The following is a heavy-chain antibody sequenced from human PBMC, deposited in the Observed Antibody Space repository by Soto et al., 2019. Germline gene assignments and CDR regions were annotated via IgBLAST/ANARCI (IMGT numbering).Heavy chain of an antibody. D-gene: IGHD6-13*01. J-gene: IGHJ3*02. CDR1: GFTFSSYS. Sequence: GGSLRLSCAASGFTFSSYSMNWVRQAPGKGLEWVSYISSSSSTIYYADSVKGRFTISRDNAKNSLYLQMNSLRAEDTAVYYCARVGGSWDYDAFDIWGQGTMVTVSS. CDR2: ISSSSSTI. V-gene: IGHV3-48*01. CDR3: ARVGGSWDYDAFDI.